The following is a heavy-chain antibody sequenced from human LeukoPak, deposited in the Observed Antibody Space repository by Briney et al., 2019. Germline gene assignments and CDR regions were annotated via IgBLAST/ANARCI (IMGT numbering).Heavy chain of an antibody. CDR1: GYTFTRYD. J-gene: IGHJ4*02. Sequence: ASVKVSCKASGYTFTRYDINWVRQATGQGLEWMGWMNPNSGNTGYAQRFQGRVTMTRDTSISTAYMELSSLRSEDTAVYFCARLLAVAGTLPDYWGQGTLVTVSS. D-gene: IGHD6-19*01. CDR3: ARLLAVAGTLPDY. CDR2: MNPNSGNT. V-gene: IGHV1-8*01.